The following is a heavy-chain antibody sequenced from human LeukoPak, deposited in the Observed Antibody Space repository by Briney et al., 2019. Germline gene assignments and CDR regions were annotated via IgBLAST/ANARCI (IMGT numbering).Heavy chain of an antibody. Sequence: SETLSLTCTVSGGSISGYYWSWIRQLPGKGLEWIGFVFYSGSTNYNPSLKSRVTISVDASKNQFSLNLNSVTAADTAVYYCTRASIGSNSEFDYWGQGTLVTVSS. CDR1: GGSISGYY. CDR2: VFYSGST. V-gene: IGHV4-59*01. D-gene: IGHD4-23*01. J-gene: IGHJ4*02. CDR3: TRASIGSNSEFDY.